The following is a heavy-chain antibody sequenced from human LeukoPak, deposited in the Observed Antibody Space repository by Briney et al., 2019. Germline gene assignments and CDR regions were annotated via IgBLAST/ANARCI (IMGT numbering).Heavy chain of an antibody. CDR2: ISSSGSTT. Sequence: GGSLRLSCAASGFPFSSYEMKWVRQAPGKGLEWVSYISSSGSTTYYADAVKGRFTITRDNARNSLYLQMNSLRAEDTAVYYGARVPRWYVIYYWGQGTLVTVSS. J-gene: IGHJ4*02. D-gene: IGHD4-23*01. CDR1: GFPFSSYE. V-gene: IGHV3-48*03. CDR3: ARVPRWYVIYY.